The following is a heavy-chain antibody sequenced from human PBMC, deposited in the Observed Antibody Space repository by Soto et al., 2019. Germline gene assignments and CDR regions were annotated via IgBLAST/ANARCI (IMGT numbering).Heavy chain of an antibody. J-gene: IGHJ5*02. D-gene: IGHD1-26*01. CDR2: ISGSGFKK. CDR3: AKDQGVELVPLATVDWFDP. Sequence: GGSLRLSCAASGFIFENFGMSWVRQAPGKGLEWISSISGSGFKKYYADSVKGRFTISRDNSKSTVYLELNNLSAEDTAVYHCAKDQGVELVPLATVDWFDPWGQGSVVTVSS. V-gene: IGHV3-23*01. CDR1: GFIFENFG.